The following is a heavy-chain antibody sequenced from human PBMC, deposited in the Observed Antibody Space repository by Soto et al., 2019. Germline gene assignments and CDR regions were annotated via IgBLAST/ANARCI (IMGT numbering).Heavy chain of an antibody. CDR2: TYFRSKWYN. Sequence: SQTLSLTCAISGDSVSSNTASWNWIRQSPSRGLEWLGRTYFRSKWYNDYAVSVKSRIIINPATSNNQFSLQLNSVTPEDTAVYFCAKGDNLGPKTGYAFDPWGQGIVVTVSS. D-gene: IGHD5-12*01. CDR1: GDSVSSNTAS. V-gene: IGHV6-1*01. CDR3: AKGDNLGPKTGYAFDP. J-gene: IGHJ5*02.